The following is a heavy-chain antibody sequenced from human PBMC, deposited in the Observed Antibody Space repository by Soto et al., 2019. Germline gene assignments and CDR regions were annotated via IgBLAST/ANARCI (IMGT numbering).Heavy chain of an antibody. J-gene: IGHJ4*02. CDR2: ISAHNGNT. CDR3: ARGRYGDY. Sequence: QVHLVQSGAEVKKPGASVKDSCKGSGYAFTTYGITWVRQAPGQVLEWMGWISAHNGNTNYAQKLQSRVTVTRDTSTSTDYKELRSLRSEDTAVYYCARGRYGDYWGQGALVTVSS. D-gene: IGHD1-1*01. CDR1: GYAFTTYG. V-gene: IGHV1-18*01.